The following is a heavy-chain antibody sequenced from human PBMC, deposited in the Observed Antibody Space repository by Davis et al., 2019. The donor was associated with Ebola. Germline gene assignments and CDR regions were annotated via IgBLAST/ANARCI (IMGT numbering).Heavy chain of an antibody. V-gene: IGHV1-46*01. CDR1: GYTFTSYY. CDR2: INPSGGST. CDR3: ARDTTVTTFDY. Sequence: ASVKVSCKASGYTFTSYYMHWVRQAPGQGLEWMGIINPSGGSTSYAQKFQGRVTMTRDTSTSTVYMELRSLRSDDTAVYYCARDTTVTTFDYWGQGTLVTVSS. D-gene: IGHD4-17*01. J-gene: IGHJ4*02.